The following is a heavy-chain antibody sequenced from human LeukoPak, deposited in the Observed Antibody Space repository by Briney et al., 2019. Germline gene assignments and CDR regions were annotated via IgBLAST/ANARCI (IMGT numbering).Heavy chain of an antibody. CDR3: ARGYCSSTSCYRKGFDY. CDR1: GFTFSSYA. J-gene: IGHJ4*02. V-gene: IGHV3-23*01. CDR2: ISGSGGST. Sequence: GRSLRLSCAASGFTFSSYAMSWVRQAPGKGLEWVSAISGSGGSTYYADSVKGRFTISRDNAKNSLYLQMNSLRAEDTAVYYCARGYCSSTSCYRKGFDYWGQGTLVTVSS. D-gene: IGHD2-2*02.